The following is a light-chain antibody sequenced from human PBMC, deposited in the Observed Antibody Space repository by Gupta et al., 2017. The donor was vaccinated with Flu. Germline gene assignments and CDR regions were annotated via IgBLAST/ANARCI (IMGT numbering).Light chain of an antibody. CDR3: QQRSTWPLT. J-gene: IGKJ4*01. Sequence: EVVLTQSPATLSLSPGERATLPCRASQSISSKLGWYQQRPGQAPRLLIYDASNRATGIPDRFSGSGSGTDFTLTISSLEPEDFAVYYCQQRSTWPLTFGGGTQVEIK. CDR2: DAS. CDR1: QSISSK. V-gene: IGKV3-11*01.